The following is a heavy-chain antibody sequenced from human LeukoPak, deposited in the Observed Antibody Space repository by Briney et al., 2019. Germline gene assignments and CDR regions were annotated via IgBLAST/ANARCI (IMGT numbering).Heavy chain of an antibody. V-gene: IGHV1-24*01. J-gene: IGHJ4*02. Sequence: ASVKVSCKVSGYTLTELSMHWVRQAPGKGLAWMGGFDPEDGETIYAQKFQGRVTMTRNTSISTAYMELSSLRSEDTAVYYCARGTRGNQENYQLGREKNAKYYFDYWGQGTLVTVSS. CDR1: GYTLTELS. D-gene: IGHD1-1*01. CDR3: ARGTRGNQENYQLGREKNAKYYFDY. CDR2: FDPEDGET.